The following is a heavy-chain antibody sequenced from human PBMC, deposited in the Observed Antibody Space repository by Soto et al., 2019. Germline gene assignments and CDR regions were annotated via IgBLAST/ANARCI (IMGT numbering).Heavy chain of an antibody. Sequence: QVQLVESGGGVVQPGRSLRLSCAASGFTFSSYAMHWVRQAPGKGLEWVAVISYDGSNKYYADSVKGRFTISRDNSKNTLYLQMNSLRAEDTAVYYCARDFSGSWTTLGWFDPWGQGTLVTVSS. CDR1: GFTFSSYA. J-gene: IGHJ5*02. CDR3: ARDFSGSWTTLGWFDP. V-gene: IGHV3-30-3*01. D-gene: IGHD6-13*01. CDR2: ISYDGSNK.